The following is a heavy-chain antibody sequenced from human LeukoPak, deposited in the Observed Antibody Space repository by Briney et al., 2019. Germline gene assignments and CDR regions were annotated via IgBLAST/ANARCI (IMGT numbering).Heavy chain of an antibody. CDR1: GLTFSTYS. Sequence: QPGGSLRLSCGASGLTFSTYSMNWVRQAPGKGLEWVSYISSDSGTIYYADSVKGRFTISRDNAKNSLYLQMNSLRAEDTAVYYCERAAKAGFDPWGQGPLVTVSS. V-gene: IGHV3-48*01. J-gene: IGHJ5*02. CDR3: ERAAKAGFDP. CDR2: ISSDSGTI. D-gene: IGHD2-15*01.